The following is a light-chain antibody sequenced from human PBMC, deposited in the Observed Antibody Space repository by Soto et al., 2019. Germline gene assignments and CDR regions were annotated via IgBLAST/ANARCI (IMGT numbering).Light chain of an antibody. V-gene: IGKV2-28*01. Sequence: DIVMTQSPLSLPVTPGEPASISCRSSQSLLHSNGYNYLDWYLQKPGQSPQLLIYLGSNRASGVPDRLSGSGSGTDFTLKISRVEAEDVGVYYCMQALQTPPYTFGQGTQLEIK. CDR2: LGS. J-gene: IGKJ2*01. CDR3: MQALQTPPYT. CDR1: QSLLHSNGYNY.